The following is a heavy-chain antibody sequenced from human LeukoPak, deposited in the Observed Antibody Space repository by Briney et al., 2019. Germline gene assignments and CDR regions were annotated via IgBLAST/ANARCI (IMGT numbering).Heavy chain of an antibody. Sequence: GGSLRLSCAASGFTFSSYSMNWVRQAPGKGLEWVSYISSSSSNIYYADSVKGRFTISRDNAKNSLYLQMNSLRAEDTAVYYCARGDGYNSQSFLIDYWGQGTLVTVSS. CDR2: ISSSSSNI. J-gene: IGHJ4*02. D-gene: IGHD5-24*01. V-gene: IGHV3-48*01. CDR1: GFTFSSYS. CDR3: ARGDGYNSQSFLIDY.